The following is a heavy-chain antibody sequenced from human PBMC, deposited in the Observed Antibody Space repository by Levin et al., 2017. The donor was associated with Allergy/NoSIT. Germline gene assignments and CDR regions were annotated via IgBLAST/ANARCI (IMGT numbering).Heavy chain of an antibody. Sequence: GESLKISCAASGFTFSSYAMSWVRQAPGKGLEWVSAISGSGGSTYYADSVKGRFTISRDNSKNTLYLQMNSLRAEDTAVYYCACLEWFGEQVFDLWGRGTLVTVSS. CDR1: GFTFSSYA. J-gene: IGHJ2*01. D-gene: IGHD3-10*01. CDR3: ACLEWFGEQVFDL. CDR2: ISGSGGST. V-gene: IGHV3-23*01.